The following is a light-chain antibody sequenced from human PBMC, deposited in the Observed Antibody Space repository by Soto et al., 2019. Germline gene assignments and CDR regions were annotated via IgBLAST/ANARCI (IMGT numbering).Light chain of an antibody. CDR2: AAS. CDR1: QSINTY. CDR3: QQSYSTLWT. J-gene: IGKJ1*01. Sequence: DIQMTQSPSSLSASVGDRVTLXXQTSQSINTYLNWYQQKPGKAPKLXIYAASSLQGGVPSRFSGSGSGTDFTLTISSLQPEDFATYYCQQSYSTLWTFGQGTKVDIK. V-gene: IGKV1-39*01.